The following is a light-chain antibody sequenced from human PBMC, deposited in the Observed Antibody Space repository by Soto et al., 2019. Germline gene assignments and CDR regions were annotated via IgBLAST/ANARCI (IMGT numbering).Light chain of an antibody. CDR3: CSYGGSRAG. CDR2: EVS. J-gene: IGLJ7*01. CDR1: SSDVGSHNL. V-gene: IGLV2-23*02. Sequence: QSVLTQPASVSGSPGQSSTISCTGTSSDVGSHNLVSWYQQHPGQAPKLMIYEVSKRPLGVSARFSASKSGNTASLTISGLQAEDEADYYCCSYGGSRAGFVGGTQLTVL.